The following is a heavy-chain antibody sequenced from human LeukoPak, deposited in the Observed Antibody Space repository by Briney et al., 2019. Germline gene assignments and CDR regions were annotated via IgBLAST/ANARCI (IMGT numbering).Heavy chain of an antibody. D-gene: IGHD3-22*01. Sequence: GGSLRLSCAASGFTFSSYAMSWVRQAPGKGLEWVSVIYSGGSTYYADSVKGRFTISRHNSKNTLYLQMNSLRAEDTAVYYCAREGYDSSGYYDLWGQGTLVTVSS. CDR1: GFTFSSYA. V-gene: IGHV3-53*04. CDR2: IYSGGST. CDR3: AREGYDSSGYYDL. J-gene: IGHJ4*02.